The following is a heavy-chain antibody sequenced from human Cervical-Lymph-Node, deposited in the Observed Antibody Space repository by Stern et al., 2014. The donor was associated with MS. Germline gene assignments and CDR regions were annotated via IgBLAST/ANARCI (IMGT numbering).Heavy chain of an antibody. CDR1: GFTLSTYA. CDR3: ARGGRGVGLEY. J-gene: IGHJ4*02. Sequence: VQLVEYGGGVVQLGRSLSLSCVASGFTLSTYAMHWVRQAQGKGLEWVAFVSYDGTQRNSTDSVKARFTISRDNSKNTLYLHMNSLRDEDTAVYFCARGGRGVGLEYWGQGALVTVSS. V-gene: IGHV3-30-3*01. D-gene: IGHD3-10*01. CDR2: VSYDGTQR.